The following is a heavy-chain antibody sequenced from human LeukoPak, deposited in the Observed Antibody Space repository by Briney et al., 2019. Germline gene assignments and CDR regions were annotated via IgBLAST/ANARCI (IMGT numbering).Heavy chain of an antibody. D-gene: IGHD2-2*01. CDR1: GGTFSSYA. CDR2: IIPIFGTA. Sequence: GASVKVSCKASGGTFSSYAISWVRQAPGQGLEWMGGIIPIFGTANYAQKFQGRVTITTDESTSTAYMELSSLRSEDTAVYYCASHYCSRTSCYASFDPWGQGTLVTVSS. CDR3: ASHYCSRTSCYASFDP. V-gene: IGHV1-69*05. J-gene: IGHJ5*02.